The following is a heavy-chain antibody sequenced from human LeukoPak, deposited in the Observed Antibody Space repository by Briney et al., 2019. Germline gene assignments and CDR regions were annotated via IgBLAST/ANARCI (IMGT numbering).Heavy chain of an antibody. J-gene: IGHJ3*02. CDR2: ISWNSGSI. Sequence: GGSLRLSCAASGFTFDDYAMHWVRQAPGKGLEWVSGISWNSGSIGYADSVKGRFTISRDNAKNSLYLQMNSLRAEDTALYYCAKDIVGGWSGDAFDIWGQGTMVTVSS. D-gene: IGHD6-19*01. CDR1: GFTFDDYA. V-gene: IGHV3-9*01. CDR3: AKDIVGGWSGDAFDI.